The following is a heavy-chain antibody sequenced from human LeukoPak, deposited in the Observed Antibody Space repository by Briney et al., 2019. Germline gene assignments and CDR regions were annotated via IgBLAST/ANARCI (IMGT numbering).Heavy chain of an antibody. J-gene: IGHJ4*02. D-gene: IGHD6-13*01. CDR2: IDHRGRT. CDR1: GGSFSGYY. Sequence: SETLSLTCAVYGGSFSGYYWSWIRQPPGKGLEWIGEIDHRGRTNSNLSLKSRVTISVDTSKNQFSLRLSSVTAADTAVYYCARKSIVTAGRKPYDYWDQGTLVTVSP. CDR3: ARKSIVTAGRKPYDY. V-gene: IGHV4-34*01.